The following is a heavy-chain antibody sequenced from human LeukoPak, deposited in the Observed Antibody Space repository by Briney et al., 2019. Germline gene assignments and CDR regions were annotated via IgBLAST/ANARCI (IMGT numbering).Heavy chain of an antibody. V-gene: IGHV4-39*01. CDR2: FYYGGNT. Sequence: SETLSLTCSVSGGSISSSNNYWGWIRQPPGKGLEWIGSFYYGGNTFYNPSLKSRVIISVDTSKNQFSLKLSSVTAADTAVFYCARMDTAMFMVDYWGQGTLVTVSS. CDR1: GGSISSSNNY. D-gene: IGHD5-18*01. CDR3: ARMDTAMFMVDY. J-gene: IGHJ4*02.